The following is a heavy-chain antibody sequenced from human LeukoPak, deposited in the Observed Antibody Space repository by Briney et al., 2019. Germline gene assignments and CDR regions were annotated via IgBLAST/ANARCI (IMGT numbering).Heavy chain of an antibody. CDR2: IYYSGST. CDR1: GGSISSSSYY. D-gene: IGHD5-24*01. CDR3: ASHRIDGYNSRNFQH. Sequence: PSETLSLTCTVSGGSISSSSYYWGWIRQPPGKGLEWIGYIYYSGSTNYNPSLKSRVTISVDTSKNQFSLKLSSVTAADTAVYYCASHRIDGYNSRNFQHWGQGTLVTVSS. J-gene: IGHJ1*01. V-gene: IGHV4-61*05.